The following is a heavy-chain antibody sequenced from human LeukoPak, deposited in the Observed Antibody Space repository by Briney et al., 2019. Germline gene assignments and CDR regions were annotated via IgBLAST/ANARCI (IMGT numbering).Heavy chain of an antibody. J-gene: IGHJ4*02. CDR3: ARVLRIAAADPFDY. CDR2: XSYDGSNK. Sequence: QPGRSLRLSCAASGFTFSSYAMHWVRQAPGKGXXXXXXXSYDGSNKYYADSVKGRFTISRDNSKNTLYLQMNSLRAEDTAVYYCARVLRIAAADPFDYWGQGTLVTVSS. CDR1: GFTFSSYA. D-gene: IGHD6-13*01. V-gene: IGHV3-30*01.